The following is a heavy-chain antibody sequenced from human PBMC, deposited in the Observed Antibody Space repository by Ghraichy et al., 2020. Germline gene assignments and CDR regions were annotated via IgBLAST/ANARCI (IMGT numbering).Heavy chain of an antibody. D-gene: IGHD4-17*01. V-gene: IGHV3-48*04. CDR3: VRDLSHSKDGVRSNFFDS. Sequence: GGSLRLSCAASGFTFTDYSLNWVRQAPGKGLEWLSYISYDGGLIYYADSVKGRFTISRDNAQNSLSLQMNSLRVEDTAVYYCVRDLSHSKDGVRSNFFDSWGQGTLVTVSS. J-gene: IGHJ4*02. CDR2: ISYDGGLI. CDR1: GFTFTDYS.